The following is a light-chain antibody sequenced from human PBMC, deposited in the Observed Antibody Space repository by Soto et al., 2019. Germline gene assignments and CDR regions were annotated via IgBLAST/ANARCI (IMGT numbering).Light chain of an antibody. CDR1: QILLYSNGYNY. CDR3: MQGLQDLT. Sequence: EIVMSQSPLSLPVTPGESASISCRSSQILLYSNGYNYLDWYLQKPGQSPQLLIYMGSNRASGVPERFSGSGSGTHFTLKISRVEAEDVGIYYCMQGLQDLTFGQGTRLEI. J-gene: IGKJ5*01. V-gene: IGKV2-28*01. CDR2: MGS.